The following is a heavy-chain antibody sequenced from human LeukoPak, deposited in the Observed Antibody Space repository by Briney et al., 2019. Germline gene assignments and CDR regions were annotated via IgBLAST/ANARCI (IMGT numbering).Heavy chain of an antibody. CDR2: ISSSGSTI. CDR3: ARDVVLDYYDSSGQFDY. J-gene: IGHJ4*02. V-gene: IGHV3-11*01. Sequence: GGSLRLSCAASGFTFSDYYMSWIRQAPGKGLEWVSYISSSGSTIYYADSVKGRFTISRDDAKNSLYLQMNSLRAEDTAVYYCARDVVLDYYDSSGQFDYWGQGTLVTVSS. CDR1: GFTFSDYY. D-gene: IGHD3-22*01.